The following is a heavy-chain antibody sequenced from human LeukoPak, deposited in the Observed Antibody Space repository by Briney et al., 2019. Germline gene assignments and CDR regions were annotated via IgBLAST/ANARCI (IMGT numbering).Heavy chain of an antibody. D-gene: IGHD3-10*01. V-gene: IGHV3-21*01. Sequence: GGSLTLSSAAYGFTFSSFSMSWVRQAPGKGRECVSSISISSRYIHNAVSVRGRFTSSRNNAKNSLYLQMNSLRAEDTAVYYCARAPTMVRAKGGFDYWGEGTLVTVSS. CDR2: ISISSRYI. CDR3: ARAPTMVRAKGGFDY. J-gene: IGHJ4*02. CDR1: GFTFSSFS.